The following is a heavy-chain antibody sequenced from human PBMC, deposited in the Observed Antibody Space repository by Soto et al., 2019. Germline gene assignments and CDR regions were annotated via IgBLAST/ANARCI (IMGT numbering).Heavy chain of an antibody. CDR2: IYYSGST. J-gene: IGHJ4*02. V-gene: IGHV4-59*12. CDR1: GGSISSYY. D-gene: IGHD2-2*01. Sequence: SETLSLTCTVSGGSISSYYWSWIRQPPGKGLEWIGYIYYSGSTNYNPSLKSRVTISVDTSKNQFSLKLSSVTAADTAVYYCAHTPPKWGPAAPFDYWGQGTLVTVSS. CDR3: AHTPPKWGPAAPFDY.